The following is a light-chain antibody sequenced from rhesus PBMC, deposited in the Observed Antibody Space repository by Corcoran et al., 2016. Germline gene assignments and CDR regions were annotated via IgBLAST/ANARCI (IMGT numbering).Light chain of an antibody. J-gene: IGKJ2*01. V-gene: IGKV1S14*01. CDR2: SAS. CDR3: TQHNSYPPCS. CDR1: QDISNF. Sequence: DIQMTQSPSSLSASVGDTVTITCWASQDISNFLAWYQQNQGKAPKPLIYSASNLESGVHSRFSGSGFGTDFTLPIRSLQPADFATFYCTQHNSYPPCSFGQGTKVEIK.